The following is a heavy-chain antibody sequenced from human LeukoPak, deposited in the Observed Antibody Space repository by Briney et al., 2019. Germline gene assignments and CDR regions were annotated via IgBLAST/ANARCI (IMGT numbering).Heavy chain of an antibody. CDR1: GYTFTSYD. J-gene: IGHJ5*02. Sequence: ASVTVSCKASGYTFTSYDINWVRQAPGQGGEWMGWMNTNSGNTGYAQKFQGRVTMTRNTSISTAYMELSSLRSEDTAVYYCARGSLYDFWSGNNWFDPWGQGTLVTVSS. CDR2: MNTNSGNT. CDR3: ARGSLYDFWSGNNWFDP. D-gene: IGHD3-3*01. V-gene: IGHV1-8*01.